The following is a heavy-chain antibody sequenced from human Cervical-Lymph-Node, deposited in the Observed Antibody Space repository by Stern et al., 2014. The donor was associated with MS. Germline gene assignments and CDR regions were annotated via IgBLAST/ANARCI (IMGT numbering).Heavy chain of an antibody. J-gene: IGHJ5*02. CDR3: ARVSLSGYDWFDP. D-gene: IGHD5-12*01. V-gene: IGHV4-4*02. Sequence: QVQLQESGPGLVKPSGTLSLNCGVSGDSISSENWWSWVRQPPGKGLEWIGEIHHSGSTTYNPSLESRLTMSIDKSKNQFSLNLPSVTAADTAVYFCARVSLSGYDWFDPWGQGTLVTVSS. CDR1: GDSISSENW. CDR2: IHHSGST.